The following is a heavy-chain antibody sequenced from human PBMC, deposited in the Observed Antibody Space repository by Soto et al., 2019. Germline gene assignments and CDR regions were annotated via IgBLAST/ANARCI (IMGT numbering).Heavy chain of an antibody. CDR2: IKQDGSEK. Sequence: EVQLVESEGGVVQPGGSLRLSCAASGFTFRSYYMSWVRQPPGKGLEWVANIKQDGSEKYYVESVKGRFTISRDNAKNSLSLQMNSLRVEDTAVYDCARDGYSAGFDIWGQGTMVTVSS. V-gene: IGHV3-7*01. CDR1: GFTFRSYY. CDR3: ARDGYSAGFDI. J-gene: IGHJ3*02. D-gene: IGHD5-18*01.